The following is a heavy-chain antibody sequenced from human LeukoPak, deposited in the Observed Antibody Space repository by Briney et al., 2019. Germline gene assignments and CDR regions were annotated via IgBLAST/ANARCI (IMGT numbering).Heavy chain of an antibody. V-gene: IGHV3-48*04. Sequence: GGSLRLSCAASGFTFSSYSMNWVRQAPGKGLEWVSYISSSSSTIYYADSVKGRFTISRDNAKNSLYLQMNSLRAEDTAVYYCARWSSSSWYKAPDAFDIWGQGTMVTVSS. CDR2: ISSSSSTI. J-gene: IGHJ3*02. CDR1: GFTFSSYS. D-gene: IGHD6-13*01. CDR3: ARWSSSSWYKAPDAFDI.